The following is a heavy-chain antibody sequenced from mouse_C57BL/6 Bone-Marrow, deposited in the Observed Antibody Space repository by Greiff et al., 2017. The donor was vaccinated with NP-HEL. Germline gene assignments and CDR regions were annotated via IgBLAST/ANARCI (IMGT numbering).Heavy chain of an antibody. CDR3: ARSAMDY. CDR1: GFTFSDYY. Sequence: EVKVVESGGGLVQPGGSLKLSCAASGFTFSDYYMYWVRQTPEKRLEWVAYISNGGGSTYYPDTVKGRFTISRDNAKNTLYLQMSRLKSEDTAMYYCARSAMDYWGRGTSVTVSS. CDR2: ISNGGGST. V-gene: IGHV5-12*01. J-gene: IGHJ4*01.